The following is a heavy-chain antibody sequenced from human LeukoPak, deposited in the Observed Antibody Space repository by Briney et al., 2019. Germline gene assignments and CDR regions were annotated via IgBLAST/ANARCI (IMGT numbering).Heavy chain of an antibody. Sequence: GGSLRLSCAVSGFTFRSYEMNWVRQAPGKGLEWVSSISSSSSYIYYADSVKGRFTISRDNAKNSLYLQMNSLRAEDTAVYYCARPNQGSGYDFGFDYWGQGTLVTVSS. D-gene: IGHD5-12*01. CDR3: ARPNQGSGYDFGFDY. CDR1: GFTFRSYE. V-gene: IGHV3-21*01. CDR2: ISSSSSYI. J-gene: IGHJ4*02.